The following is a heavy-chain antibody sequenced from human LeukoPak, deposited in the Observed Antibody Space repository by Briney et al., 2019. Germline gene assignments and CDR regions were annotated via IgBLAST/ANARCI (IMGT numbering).Heavy chain of an antibody. CDR2: IYTSGST. J-gene: IGHJ6*03. CDR1: GGSISSYY. CDR3: LGVVVPAAITYSYYYMDV. D-gene: IGHD2-2*02. V-gene: IGHV4-4*07. Sequence: SETLSLTCTVSGGSISSYYWSWIRQPAGKGLEWIGRIYTSGSTNYNPSLKSRVTMSVDTSKNQFSLKLSSVTAADTAVYYCLGVVVPAAITYSYYYMDVWGKGTTVTVSS.